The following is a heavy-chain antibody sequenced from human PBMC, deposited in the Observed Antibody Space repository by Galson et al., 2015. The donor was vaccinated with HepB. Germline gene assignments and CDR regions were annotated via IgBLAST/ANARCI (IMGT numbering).Heavy chain of an antibody. D-gene: IGHD6-19*01. CDR3: ARAPGIAVAGRVY. CDR1: GFTFSSYA. V-gene: IGHV3-30-3*01. CDR2: ISYDGSNK. J-gene: IGHJ4*02. Sequence: SLRLSCAASGFTFSSYAMHWVRQAPGKGLEWVAVISYDGSNKYYADSVKGRFTISRDNSKNTLYLQMNSLRAEDTAVYYCARAPGIAVAGRVYWGQGTLVTVSS.